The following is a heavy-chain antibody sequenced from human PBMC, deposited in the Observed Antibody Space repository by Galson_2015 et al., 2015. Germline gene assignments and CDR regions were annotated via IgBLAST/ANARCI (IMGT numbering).Heavy chain of an antibody. CDR2: ISSTTTYI. Sequence: SLRLSCAASEFTFSSYYMSWVRQAPGKGLEWDSSISSTTTYIYYADSVKGRFTISRDNAKNSLYLQMNSLGAEDTAVCYCARQILDYDFWSGYYPTNFDYWGQGTLVTVSS. CDR1: EFTFSSYY. V-gene: IGHV3-21*01. CDR3: ARQILDYDFWSGYYPTNFDY. J-gene: IGHJ4*02. D-gene: IGHD3-3*01.